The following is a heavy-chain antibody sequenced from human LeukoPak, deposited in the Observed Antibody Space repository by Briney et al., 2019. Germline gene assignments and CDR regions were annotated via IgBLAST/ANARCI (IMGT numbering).Heavy chain of an antibody. Sequence: VGSLRLSCAPSGFTFSSYSMNWVRQAPGKGLDWVSYISSGSSTIYYADSVKGRFTISRDNAKNSLYLQTNSLRAEDTAVYYCARDFSDYGATRSDYCGQGTLVTVSS. CDR2: ISSGSSTI. V-gene: IGHV3-48*01. D-gene: IGHD4/OR15-4a*01. J-gene: IGHJ4*02. CDR1: GFTFSSYS. CDR3: ARDFSDYGATRSDY.